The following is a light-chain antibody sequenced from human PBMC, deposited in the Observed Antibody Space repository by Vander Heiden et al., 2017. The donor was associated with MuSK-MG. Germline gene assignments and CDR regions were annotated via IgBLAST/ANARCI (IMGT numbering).Light chain of an antibody. CDR2: LGS. V-gene: IGKV2-28*01. J-gene: IGKJ4*01. CDR1: QSLLHSNGYNY. Sequence: DMVMTQSRRSLTVTSGERSAITCRSSQSLLHSNGYNYSDWHLQKPGQSPQLLIYLGSNRACGVPDTFSGSGSGTDFTLKISRAEAEDVGVYSCSQALQTPKTFGGGTKVEIK. CDR3: SQALQTPKT.